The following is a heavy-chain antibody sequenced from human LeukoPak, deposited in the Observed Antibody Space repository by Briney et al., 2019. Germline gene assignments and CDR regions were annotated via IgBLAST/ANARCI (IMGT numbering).Heavy chain of an antibody. D-gene: IGHD6-13*01. V-gene: IGHV1-18*01. J-gene: IGHJ4*02. CDR2: ISAYNGNT. CDR3: ARDLRIAAAVILAY. Sequence: ASVKVSCKASGYTFTGYGISWVRQAPGQGLEWMGWISAYNGNTNYAQKLQGRVTMTTDTSTSTAYMELRSLRSDDTAVYYCARDLRIAAAVILAYWGQGTLVTVSS. CDR1: GYTFTGYG.